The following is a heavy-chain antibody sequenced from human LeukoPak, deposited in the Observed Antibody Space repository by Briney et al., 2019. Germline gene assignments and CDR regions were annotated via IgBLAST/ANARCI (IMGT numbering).Heavy chain of an antibody. CDR3: ARDRGIMITFGASDAFDI. D-gene: IGHD3-16*01. CDR1: GFTFSSYW. J-gene: IGHJ3*02. Sequence: PGGSLRLSCAASGFTFSSYWMSWVRQAPGKGLEWVANIKQDGSEKCYVDSVKGRFTISRDNAENSLYLQMNSLRAEDTAVYYCARDRGIMITFGASDAFDIWGQGTMVTVSS. CDR2: IKQDGSEK. V-gene: IGHV3-7*04.